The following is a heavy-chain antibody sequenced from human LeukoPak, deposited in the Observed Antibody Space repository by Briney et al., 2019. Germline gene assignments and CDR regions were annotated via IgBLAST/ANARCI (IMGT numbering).Heavy chain of an antibody. D-gene: IGHD3-10*01. Sequence: PGGSLRLSCAVSGFTFSSYGMSWVRQAPGKGLEWVSAISGSGGSTYYADSVKGRFTISRDNSKNTLYLQMNSLRAEDTAVYYCAKAPTYYYGSGSSILDPWGQGTLVTVSS. V-gene: IGHV3-23*01. CDR3: AKAPTYYYGSGSSILDP. CDR1: GFTFSSYG. J-gene: IGHJ5*02. CDR2: ISGSGGST.